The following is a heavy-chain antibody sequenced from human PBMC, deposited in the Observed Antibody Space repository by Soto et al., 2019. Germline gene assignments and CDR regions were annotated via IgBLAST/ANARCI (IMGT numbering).Heavy chain of an antibody. Sequence: SETLSLTCTVSGGSTTSYYWSWIRQPPGKGLEWIGYIYYSGTTNYNPSLKSRVSISVDTSKNQFSLKLSSVTAADTAVYYCVLRSGSWLHYGMDVWAQGTTVPVSS. CDR3: VLRSGSWLHYGMDV. V-gene: IGHV4-59*08. J-gene: IGHJ6*02. CDR1: GGSTTSYY. CDR2: IYYSGTT. D-gene: IGHD6-13*01.